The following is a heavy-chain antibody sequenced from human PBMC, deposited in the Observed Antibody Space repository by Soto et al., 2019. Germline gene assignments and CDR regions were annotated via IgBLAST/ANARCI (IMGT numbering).Heavy chain of an antibody. V-gene: IGHV3-72*01. CDR2: IRNRANSDSK. D-gene: IGHD3-10*02. CDR3: ATIDMFEKFSH. Sequence: EVQLVESGGGLVQPGGSLRLSCAASGFIFSDRYMDWVRQTPGKGLEWLGRIRNRANSDSKEYAASVRGRFTISRDDTNNSQYLNMSSLTTVHTAVYYCATIDMFEKFSHRGQGTRVTVS. CDR1: GFIFSDRY. J-gene: IGHJ4*02.